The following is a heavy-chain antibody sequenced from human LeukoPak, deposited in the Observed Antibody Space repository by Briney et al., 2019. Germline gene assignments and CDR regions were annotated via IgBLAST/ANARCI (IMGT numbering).Heavy chain of an antibody. CDR2: IYYNGNK. Sequence: SGTLSLTCTVSGGSISSYYWSWIRQPPGKGLEWTGYIYYNGNKKYNPALKSRVTISVDTSKNQFSLKLSSVTATDTAVYYCERKVVDWGMDVWGQGTTVTVS. CDR3: ERKVVDWGMDV. V-gene: IGHV4-59*08. D-gene: IGHD3/OR15-3a*01. CDR1: GGSISSYY. J-gene: IGHJ6*02.